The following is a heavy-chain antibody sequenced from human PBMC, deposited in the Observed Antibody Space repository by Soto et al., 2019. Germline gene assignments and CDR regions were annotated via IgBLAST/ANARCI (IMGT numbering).Heavy chain of an antibody. J-gene: IGHJ5*02. Sequence: SLKISCKGCRYALTSHWIAWVRQMPGKGLEWMGTIYPRDSDARYTPSFQGQVTMSADECINTDYLQWSCLKSSHTAMYSSARVYGPGSDANNCCAPWGRRPLVAVSS. D-gene: IGHD3-10*01. CDR3: ARVYGPGSDANNCCAP. CDR2: IYPRDSDA. CDR1: RYALTSHW. V-gene: IGHV5-51*01.